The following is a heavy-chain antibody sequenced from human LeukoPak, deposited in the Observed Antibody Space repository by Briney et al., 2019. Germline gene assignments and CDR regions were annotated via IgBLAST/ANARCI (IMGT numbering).Heavy chain of an antibody. V-gene: IGHV1-2*02. CDR3: ARDGDDSSGYYSDY. Sequence: GASVKVSCKASGYTFTGYYMHWVRQAPGQGLEWMGWINPNRGGTNYAQKFQGRVTMTRDTSISTAYLEVSRLRSDDTAVYYCARDGDDSSGYYSDYWGQGTLVTVSS. CDR1: GYTFTGYY. D-gene: IGHD3-22*01. J-gene: IGHJ4*02. CDR2: INPNRGGT.